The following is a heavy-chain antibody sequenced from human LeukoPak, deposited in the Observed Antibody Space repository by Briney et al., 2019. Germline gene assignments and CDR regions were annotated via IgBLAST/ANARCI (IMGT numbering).Heavy chain of an antibody. CDR3: ARVGDFWSGYYADY. V-gene: IGHV3-7*01. CDR2: IKQDGSEK. Sequence: GGSLRLSCAASGFTFSSYWMSWVRQAPGKGLGWVANIKQDGSEKYYVDSVKGRFTISRDNAKNSLYLQMNSLRAEDTAVYYCARVGDFWSGYYADYWGQGTLVTASS. CDR1: GFTFSSYW. D-gene: IGHD3-3*01. J-gene: IGHJ4*02.